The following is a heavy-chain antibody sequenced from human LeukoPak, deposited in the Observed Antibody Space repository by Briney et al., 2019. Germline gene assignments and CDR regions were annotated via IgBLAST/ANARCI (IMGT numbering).Heavy chain of an antibody. V-gene: IGHV4-39*07. CDR1: GGSISSSSYY. CDR2: IYYSGST. CDR3: ARGSTYSSGPGDWFDP. D-gene: IGHD6-19*01. J-gene: IGHJ5*02. Sequence: SETLSLTCTVSGGSISSSSYYWGWIRQPPGKGLECIGGIYYSGSTYYNPSLKSRVTISVDTSKNQFSLKLSSVTAADTAVYYCARGSTYSSGPGDWFDPWGQGTLVTVSS.